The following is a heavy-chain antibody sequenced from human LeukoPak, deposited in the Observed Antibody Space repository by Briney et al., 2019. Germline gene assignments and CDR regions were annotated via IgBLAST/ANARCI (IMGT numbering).Heavy chain of an antibody. CDR3: ATNLINYYDSSFPTGNFDY. D-gene: IGHD3-22*01. Sequence: ASVKVSCKVSGYTLTELSMHWVRQAPGKGLEWMGGFDPEDGETIYAQKFQGRVTMTEDTSTDTAYMELSSLRSEDTAVYYCATNLINYYDSSFPTGNFDYWGQGTLVTVSS. CDR1: GYTLTELS. CDR2: FDPEDGET. V-gene: IGHV1-24*01. J-gene: IGHJ4*02.